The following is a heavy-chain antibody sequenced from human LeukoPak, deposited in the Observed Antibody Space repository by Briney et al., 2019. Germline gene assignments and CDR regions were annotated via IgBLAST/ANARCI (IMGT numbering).Heavy chain of an antibody. CDR3: ARHYYGSGSSGQNDY. CDR1: GYSFTNYW. J-gene: IGHJ4*02. V-gene: IGHV5-51*01. CDR2: IYPGDSDT. D-gene: IGHD3-10*01. Sequence: GESLKISCKGSGYSFTNYWIGWVRQMPGKGLEWMGIIYPGDSDTRYSPSFQGQVTIPADKSISTAYLQWSSLKASDTAIYYCARHYYGSGSSGQNDYWGQGTLVIVSS.